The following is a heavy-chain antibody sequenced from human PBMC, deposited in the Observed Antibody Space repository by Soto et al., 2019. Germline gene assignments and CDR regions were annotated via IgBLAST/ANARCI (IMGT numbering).Heavy chain of an antibody. CDR1: GYTFMNYP. Sequence: ASVKVSCKASGYTFMNYPLHWVRQAPGQRPERMGWINAGDDTTQYSQKFQGRFTITKDTSVSTGYMELKNLRSEDTAVYYCARDPFTLLRGVIPYLDYWGQGTLVTVSS. J-gene: IGHJ4*02. CDR2: INAGDDTT. CDR3: ARDPFTLLRGVIPYLDY. V-gene: IGHV1-3*01. D-gene: IGHD3-10*01.